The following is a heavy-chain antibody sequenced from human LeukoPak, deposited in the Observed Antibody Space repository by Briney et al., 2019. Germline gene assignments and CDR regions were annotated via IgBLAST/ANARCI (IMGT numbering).Heavy chain of an antibody. D-gene: IGHD2-21*01. V-gene: IGHV4-30-2*01. CDR3: ARESIPPGYYYYYMDV. CDR1: GGSISSGGYY. Sequence: SETLSLTCTVSGGSISSGGYYWGWIRQPPGKGLEWIGYIYHSGSTYYNPSLKSRVTISVDRSKNQFSLKLSSVTAADTAVYYCARESIPPGYYYYYMDVWGKGTTVTVSS. J-gene: IGHJ6*03. CDR2: IYHSGST.